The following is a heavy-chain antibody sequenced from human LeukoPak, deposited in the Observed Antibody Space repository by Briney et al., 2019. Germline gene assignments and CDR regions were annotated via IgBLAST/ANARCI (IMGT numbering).Heavy chain of an antibody. CDR3: AKVISRLVLSYYYYGMDV. CDR2: ISGRGGST. V-gene: IGHV3-23*01. J-gene: IGHJ6*02. CDR1: GFTFSSYA. Sequence: PGGSLRLSCAASGFTFSSYAMSWVRQAPGKGLEWVSAISGRGGSTYYADSVKGRFTISRDNSKNTLYLQMNSLRAEDTAVYYCAKVISRLVLSYYYYGMDVWGQGTTVTVSS. D-gene: IGHD3-9*01.